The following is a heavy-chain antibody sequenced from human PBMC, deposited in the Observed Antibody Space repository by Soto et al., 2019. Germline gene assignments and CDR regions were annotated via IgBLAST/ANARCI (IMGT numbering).Heavy chain of an antibody. CDR1: GYTFTSYD. J-gene: IGHJ5*02. Sequence: QVQLVQSGAEVKKPGASVKVSCKASGYTFTSYDINWVRQATGQGLEWMGWMNPNSGNTGYAQKFQGRVTMTRNTSRSTAYMELITLRSEDTAVYYCARAAAAGNWFDPWGQGSLVTVSS. D-gene: IGHD6-13*01. CDR2: MNPNSGNT. V-gene: IGHV1-8*01. CDR3: ARAAAAGNWFDP.